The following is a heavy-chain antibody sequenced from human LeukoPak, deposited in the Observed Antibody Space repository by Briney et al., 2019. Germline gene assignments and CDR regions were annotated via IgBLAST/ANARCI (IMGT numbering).Heavy chain of an antibody. CDR1: GFTFSSYG. D-gene: IGHD6-6*01. Sequence: GGSLRPSCAASGFTFSSYGMHWVRQAPGKGLEWVAFIRYDGNNEYYGDSVKGRFTISRDNSKNTLYLQMNSLRVEDTAVYYCAKVQTLSSSALDYWGQGTLVTVSS. J-gene: IGHJ4*02. V-gene: IGHV3-30*02. CDR2: IRYDGNNE. CDR3: AKVQTLSSSALDY.